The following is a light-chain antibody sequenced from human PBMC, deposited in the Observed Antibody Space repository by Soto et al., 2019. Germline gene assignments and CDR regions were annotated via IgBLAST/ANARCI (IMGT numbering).Light chain of an antibody. Sequence: DIVMTQSPDSLAVSLGERATINCKSSQSILYSSNEKNYLAWYQQKPGQPPKLLFYWASTRESGVPDRFSGSGSGTDFTLTISSLQAEDVAVYYCQQYSGTPFSFGPGTKVDIK. CDR1: QSILYSSNEKNY. V-gene: IGKV4-1*01. J-gene: IGKJ3*01. CDR3: QQYSGTPFS. CDR2: WAS.